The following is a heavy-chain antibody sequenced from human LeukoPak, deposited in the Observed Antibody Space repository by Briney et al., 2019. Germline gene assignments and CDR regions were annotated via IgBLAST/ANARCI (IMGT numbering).Heavy chain of an antibody. CDR3: ARAGVMSTIGRFDY. V-gene: IGHV4-34*01. J-gene: IGHJ4*02. Sequence: PSETLSLTCAGYGGSFSDYYWNWIRQSTGKGLEWIGEINLRGSTTYNPSLKSRVTISLDASKSQLSLKLSSVTAADTAVYYCARAGVMSTIGRFDYWGQGTLVTVSS. CDR1: GGSFSDYY. CDR2: INLRGST. D-gene: IGHD5-24*01.